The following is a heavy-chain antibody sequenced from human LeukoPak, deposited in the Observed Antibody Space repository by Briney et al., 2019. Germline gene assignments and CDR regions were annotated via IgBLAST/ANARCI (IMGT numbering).Heavy chain of an antibody. CDR1: GFTFSSYS. D-gene: IGHD3-22*01. CDR3: ARDTYDSSGYYYRGIDY. Sequence: GGSLRLSCADSGFTFSSYSMNWVRQAPGKGLEWVSSISSSSSYIYYADSVKGRFTISRDNAKNSLYLQMNSLRAEDTAVYYCARDTYDSSGYYYRGIDYWGQGTLVTVSS. V-gene: IGHV3-21*01. CDR2: ISSSSSYI. J-gene: IGHJ4*02.